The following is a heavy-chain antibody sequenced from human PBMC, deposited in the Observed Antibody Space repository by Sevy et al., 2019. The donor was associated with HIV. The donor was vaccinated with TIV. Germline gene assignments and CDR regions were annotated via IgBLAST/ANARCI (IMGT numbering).Heavy chain of an antibody. V-gene: IGHV3-66*01. Sequence: GGSLRLSCAASGFTVSSNYFSWVRQAPGKGLEWVSLIHIDGSTTYADSVKGRFTVSRDSSENTVFLQMSSLTTEDTAVYYCATFTVIRYWFFDLWGRDTLVTVSS. CDR2: IHIDGST. J-gene: IGHJ2*01. D-gene: IGHD4-17*01. CDR1: GFTVSSNY. CDR3: ATFTVIRYWFFDL.